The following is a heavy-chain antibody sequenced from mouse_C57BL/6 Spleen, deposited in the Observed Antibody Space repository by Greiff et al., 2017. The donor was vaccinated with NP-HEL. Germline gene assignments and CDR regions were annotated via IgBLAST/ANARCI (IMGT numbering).Heavy chain of an antibody. CDR2: IRNKANNHAT. D-gene: IGHD2-4*01. CDR3: TRGTLYYDYDEVYYAMDY. J-gene: IGHJ4*01. CDR1: GFTFSDAW. Sequence: EVQGVESGGGLVQPGGSMKLSCAASGFTFSDAWMDWVRQSPEKGLEWVAEIRNKANNHATYYAESVKGRFTISRDDSKSSVYLQMNSLRAEDTGIYYCTRGTLYYDYDEVYYAMDYWGQGTSVTVSS. V-gene: IGHV6-6*01.